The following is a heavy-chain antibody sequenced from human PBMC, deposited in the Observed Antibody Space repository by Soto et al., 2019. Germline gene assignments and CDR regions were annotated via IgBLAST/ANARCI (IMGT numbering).Heavy chain of an antibody. J-gene: IGHJ4*02. D-gene: IGHD4-4*01. CDR2: IIPILGIA. V-gene: IGHV1-69*02. CDR3: ARSVNDYSNLFFDY. CDR1: GGTFSSYT. Sequence: GASVKVSCKASGGTFSSYTISWVRQAPGQGLEWMGRIIPILGIANYAQKFQGRVTITADKSTSTAYMELSSLRSEDTAVYYCARSVNDYSNLFFDYWGQGTLVTVSS.